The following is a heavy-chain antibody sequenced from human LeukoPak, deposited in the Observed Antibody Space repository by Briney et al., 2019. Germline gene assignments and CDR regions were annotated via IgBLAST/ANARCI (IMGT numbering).Heavy chain of an antibody. Sequence: PSETLYLTCTVSGGSISSYYWSWIRQPPGKGLEWIGYIYYSGSTNYNPSLKSRVTISVDTSKNQFSLKLSSVTAADTAVYYCARVSGYFPLYYFDYWGQGTLVTVSS. D-gene: IGHD5-18*01. CDR2: IYYSGST. CDR1: GGSISSYY. J-gene: IGHJ4*02. CDR3: ARVSGYFPLYYFDY. V-gene: IGHV4-59*01.